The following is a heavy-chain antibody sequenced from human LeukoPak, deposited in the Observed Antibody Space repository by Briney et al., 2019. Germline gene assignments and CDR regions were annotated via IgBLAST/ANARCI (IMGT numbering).Heavy chain of an antibody. D-gene: IGHD1-26*01. Sequence: SETLSLTCTVSGGSISSYYWSWIRQPAGKGLEWIGRIYTSGSTNYNPSLKSRVTMSVDTSKNQFSLKLSSVTAADTVVYYCAREKGRGTRGPQWVDYWGQGTLVTVSS. CDR2: IYTSGST. J-gene: IGHJ4*02. CDR1: GGSISSYY. V-gene: IGHV4-4*07. CDR3: AREKGRGTRGPQWVDY.